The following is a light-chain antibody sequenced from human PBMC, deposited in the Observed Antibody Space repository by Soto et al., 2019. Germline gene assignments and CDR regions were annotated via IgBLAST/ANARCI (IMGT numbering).Light chain of an antibody. J-gene: IGKJ5*01. CDR3: QQYDILPIT. CDR1: QDIHIY. Sequence: DIQMTQSPSSLFASVGDRVTITCPSTQDIHIYLNWYQQKPGTAPNLLIYDASNLEIGVPSRFSGSGSGTHCTFTISSLQTEDFGTYYCQQYDILPITFGRGTRLEIK. V-gene: IGKV1-33*01. CDR2: DAS.